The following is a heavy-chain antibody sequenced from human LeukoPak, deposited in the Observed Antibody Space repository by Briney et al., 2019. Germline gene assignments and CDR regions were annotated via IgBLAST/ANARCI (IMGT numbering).Heavy chain of an antibody. Sequence: SVKVSCKASGGTFSSYAISWVRQAPGQGLEWMGRIIPIFGAANYAQKFQGRVTITTDESTSTAYMELSSLRSEDTAVYYCARDGIAARRVLQGWGQGTLVTVSS. V-gene: IGHV1-69*05. CDR3: ARDGIAARRVLQG. CDR2: IIPIFGAA. J-gene: IGHJ4*02. D-gene: IGHD6-6*01. CDR1: GGTFSSYA.